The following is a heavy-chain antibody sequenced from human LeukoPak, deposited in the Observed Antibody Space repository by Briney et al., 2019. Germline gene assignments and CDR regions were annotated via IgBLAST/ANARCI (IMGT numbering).Heavy chain of an antibody. V-gene: IGHV7-4-1*02. CDR2: INTNTGNP. CDR3: ARGLTKYYDSSGYYLSDY. J-gene: IGHJ4*02. CDR1: GYTFTSYA. Sequence: ASVKVSCKASGYTFTSYAMNWVRQAPGQGLEWMGWINTNTGNPTYAQGFTGRFVFSLDTSVSTAYLQISSLKAEDTAVYYCARGLTKYYDSSGYYLSDYWGQGTLVTVSS. D-gene: IGHD3-22*01.